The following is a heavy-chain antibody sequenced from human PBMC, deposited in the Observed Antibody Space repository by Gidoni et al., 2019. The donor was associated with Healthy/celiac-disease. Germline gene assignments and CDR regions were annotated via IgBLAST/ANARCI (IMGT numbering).Heavy chain of an antibody. CDR3: ARGGPTTYFDY. J-gene: IGHJ4*02. V-gene: IGHV4-30-4*01. D-gene: IGHD4-17*01. CDR1: GGSISSGDYY. CDR2: IYFSGGT. Sequence: QVQLQESGPGLVKLSQTLSLTCTVSGGSISSGDYYWSWIRQPPGKGLEWIGYIYFSGGTYYNPSLKSRVTISVDTSKNQFSLKLSSVTAADTAVYYCARGGPTTYFDYWGQGTLVTVSS.